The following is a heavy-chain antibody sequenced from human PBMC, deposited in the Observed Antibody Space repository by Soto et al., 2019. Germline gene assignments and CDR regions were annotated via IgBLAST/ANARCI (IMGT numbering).Heavy chain of an antibody. J-gene: IGHJ4*02. CDR1: GDSVSSTSTA. CDR3: ARGSYYSGWV. CDR2: TYYRSKWYS. V-gene: IGHV6-1*01. D-gene: IGHD6-19*01. Sequence: QVQLQQSGPGLVQPSQTLSLTCAISGDSVSSTSTAWSWIRQSPSRGLEWLGRTYYRSKWYSDYAVSVKSRITINPDTSKNQFSLQLNSVTREDTAVYYWARGSYYSGWVWGQGTLVTVSS.